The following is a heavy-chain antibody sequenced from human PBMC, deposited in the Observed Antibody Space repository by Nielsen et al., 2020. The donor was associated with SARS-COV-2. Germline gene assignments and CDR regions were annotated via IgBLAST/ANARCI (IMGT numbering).Heavy chain of an antibody. D-gene: IGHD3-3*01. Sequence: GGSLRLSCAASAFTFSTYWMHWVRQAPGKGLEWVSSISSSSSYIYYADSVKGRFTISRDNAKNSLYLQMNSLRAEDTAVYYCARVYDFWSGYPFDYWGQGTLVTVSS. V-gene: IGHV3-21*01. CDR3: ARVYDFWSGYPFDY. CDR2: ISSSSSYI. J-gene: IGHJ4*02. CDR1: AFTFSTYW.